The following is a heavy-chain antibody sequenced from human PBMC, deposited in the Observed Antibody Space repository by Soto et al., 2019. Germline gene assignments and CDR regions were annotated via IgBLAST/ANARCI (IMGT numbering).Heavy chain of an antibody. CDR3: ARGDCVGGTCYSFAGSFYYYMDV. CDR1: GFTFSNYW. D-gene: IGHD2-15*01. J-gene: IGHJ6*03. CDR2: INSDGSVS. V-gene: IGHV3-74*01. Sequence: EVQLVESGGGLVQPGGSLRLSCAASGFTFSNYWMYWVRQAPGKVLVWVSRINSDGSVSSYADSVKGRLTISRDNVKNTLYLQMESLRAEDTAVYYCARGDCVGGTCYSFAGSFYYYMDVWGKGTTVTVFS.